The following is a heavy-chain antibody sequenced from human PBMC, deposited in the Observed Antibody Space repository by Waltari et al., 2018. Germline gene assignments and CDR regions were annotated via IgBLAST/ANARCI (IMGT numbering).Heavy chain of an antibody. CDR2: IWSDETNK. V-gene: IGHV3-30*02. J-gene: IGHJ5*02. CDR1: GFTFSTSG. D-gene: IGHD3-22*01. CDR3: AKGPDSSGYYSNWFDP. Sequence: QVQLVESGGGVVQPGGSLRLSCAASGFTFSTSGIQWVRQAPGKGLEWVAFIWSDETNKHYADSVQGRFTISRDNSKNTVFLQMNSLRTEDTAVYYCAKGPDSSGYYSNWFDPWGQGILVTVSS.